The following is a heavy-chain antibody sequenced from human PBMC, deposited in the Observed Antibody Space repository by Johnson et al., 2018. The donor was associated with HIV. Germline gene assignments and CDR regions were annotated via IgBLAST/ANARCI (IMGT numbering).Heavy chain of an antibody. J-gene: IGHJ3*02. CDR2: IYSGGST. Sequence: VQLVESGGGLVQPGGSLRLSCAEYGFTVSSSSMSWVRQAPGKGLEWVSVIYSGGSTYYADSVKGRFTISRDNSKNTLYLQINSLRAEDTAVYYCAKDLRGYSYGLGAFDIWGQGTMVTVSS. CDR3: AKDLRGYSYGLGAFDI. CDR1: GFTVSSSS. D-gene: IGHD5-18*01. V-gene: IGHV3-66*02.